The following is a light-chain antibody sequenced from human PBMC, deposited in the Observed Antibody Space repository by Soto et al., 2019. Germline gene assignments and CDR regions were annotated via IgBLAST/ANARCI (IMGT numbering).Light chain of an antibody. V-gene: IGLV2-14*03. CDR2: GVT. CDR1: SSDIGFYNY. CDR3: SSYSTSFFYV. J-gene: IGLJ1*01. Sequence: QSALTQPASVSGSPGQSITISCTGTSSDIGFYNYVSWYQQYPGKAPHLLIYGVTKRPSGVSYRFSGSKSGSTASLTISGLRDEDEADYYCSSYSTSFFYVFGTGTKLTVL.